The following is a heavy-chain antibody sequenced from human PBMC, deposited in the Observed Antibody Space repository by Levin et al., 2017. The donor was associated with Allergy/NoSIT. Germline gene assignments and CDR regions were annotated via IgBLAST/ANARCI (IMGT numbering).Heavy chain of an antibody. D-gene: IGHD6-13*01. V-gene: IGHV4-61*01. J-gene: IGHJ6*02. Sequence: SETLSLTCTVSGGSVSSGSYYWSWIRQPPGKGLEWIGYIYYSGSTNYNPSLKSRVTISVDTSKNQFSLKLSSVTAADTAVYYCARGGSSWYSGGDYDYYGMDVWGQGTTVTVSS. CDR2: IYYSGST. CDR3: ARGGSSWYSGGDYDYYGMDV. CDR1: GGSVSSGSYY.